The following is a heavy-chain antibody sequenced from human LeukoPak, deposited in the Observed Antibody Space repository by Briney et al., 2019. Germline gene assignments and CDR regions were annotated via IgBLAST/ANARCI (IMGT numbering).Heavy chain of an antibody. J-gene: IGHJ4*02. CDR3: ARRSTVGAYFDN. Sequence: GASLKISCKVSGYSFTSYWIGWVRQMPGKGLEWMGIIYPGDSDTRDSPSFQGHVTISADKSISTAYLQWSSLQASDTAMYYCARRSTVGAYFDNWGQGTLVTVSS. V-gene: IGHV5-51*01. D-gene: IGHD1-26*01. CDR2: IYPGDSDT. CDR1: GYSFTSYW.